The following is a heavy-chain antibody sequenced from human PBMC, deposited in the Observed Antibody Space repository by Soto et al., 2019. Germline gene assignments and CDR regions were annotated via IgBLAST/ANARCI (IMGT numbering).Heavy chain of an antibody. D-gene: IGHD1-26*01. CDR1: WFSLSTSGVG. Sequence: QITLKESGPTLVKPTQTLTLTFTFSWFSLSTSGVGVGWIRQPPGKALEWLSIIYWDDDKRYSPSLKSRLTTTKDTSNTQVVLTMTNMDPVDTATYYCARRGSPVLRKDWFDPWGQGTLVTVSS. CDR2: IYWDDDK. J-gene: IGHJ5*02. V-gene: IGHV2-5*02. CDR3: ARRGSPVLRKDWFDP.